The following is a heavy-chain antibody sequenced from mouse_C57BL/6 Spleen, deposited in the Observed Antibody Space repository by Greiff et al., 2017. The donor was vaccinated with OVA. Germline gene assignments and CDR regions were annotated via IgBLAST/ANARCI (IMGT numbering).Heavy chain of an antibody. Sequence: VQLQQSGAELVRPGASVKLSCTASGFNIKDDYMHWVKQRPEQGLEWIGWIDPENGDTEYASKFQGKATITADTSSNTAYLQLSGLTSEDTAVYYCTTGYYYGSSSFAYWGQGTLVTVSA. V-gene: IGHV14-4*01. CDR2: IDPENGDT. CDR1: GFNIKDDY. CDR3: TTGYYYGSSSFAY. J-gene: IGHJ3*01. D-gene: IGHD1-1*01.